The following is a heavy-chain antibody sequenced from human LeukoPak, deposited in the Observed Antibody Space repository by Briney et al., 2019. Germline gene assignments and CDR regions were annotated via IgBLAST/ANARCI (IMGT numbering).Heavy chain of an antibody. CDR3: ARARPSMWIDY. Sequence: GGSLRLSCAASGFTFSSYAMYWVRQAPGKGLEGVAVISYDGSDKFYADSVKGRFTISRDSSKNTLYLQMNSLRPEDTAVYYCARARPSMWIDYWGQGTLVTVSS. CDR1: GFTFSSYA. V-gene: IGHV3-30*04. CDR2: ISYDGSDK. D-gene: IGHD5-12*01. J-gene: IGHJ4*02.